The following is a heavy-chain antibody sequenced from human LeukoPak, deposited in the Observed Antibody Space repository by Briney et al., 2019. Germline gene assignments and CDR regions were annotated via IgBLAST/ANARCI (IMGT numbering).Heavy chain of an antibody. J-gene: IGHJ5*02. CDR1: GFTVSSNY. V-gene: IGHV3-66*01. CDR3: ARDLLLAAAGTDEGWFDP. D-gene: IGHD6-13*01. CDR2: IYSGGST. Sequence: GGSLRLSCAASGFTVSSNYMSWVRQAPGKGLEWVSVIYSGGSTYYADSVKGRFTISRDNSKNTLYLQMNSLRAEDTAVYYCARDLLLAAAGTDEGWFDPWGQGTLVTVSS.